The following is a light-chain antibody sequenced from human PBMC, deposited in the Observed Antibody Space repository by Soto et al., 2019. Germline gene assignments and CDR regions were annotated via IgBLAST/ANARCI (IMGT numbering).Light chain of an antibody. CDR1: QSIPSSD. CDR3: QQYGTAPPYN. J-gene: IGKJ2*01. Sequence: ETVLTQSPGTLSLSPGQRATLSCRASQSIPSSDVAWFQQRPGQAPRLLIYAASSRAPGISDRFSGSGTGTDFTLTISGLEPEDFAVYYCQQYGTAPPYNFGQGTKLEIK. V-gene: IGKV3-20*01. CDR2: AAS.